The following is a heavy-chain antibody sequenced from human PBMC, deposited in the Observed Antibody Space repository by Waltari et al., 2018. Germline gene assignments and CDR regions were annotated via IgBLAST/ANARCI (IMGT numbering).Heavy chain of an antibody. V-gene: IGHV4-34*01. CDR3: ARGPMLDYGDNSGHYYYGLDV. Sequence: QVQLQQWGAGLLKPSETLSLTCAVYGESLSGYFWSWIRQPPGKGLGVVGEIRHSRSTNFTPSLKNRVTISVDTSKRQFSLKLSSVTAADAAVYFCARGPMLDYGDNSGHYYYGLDVWGQGTTVIVSS. CDR1: GESLSGYF. D-gene: IGHD4-17*01. J-gene: IGHJ6*02. CDR2: IRHSRST.